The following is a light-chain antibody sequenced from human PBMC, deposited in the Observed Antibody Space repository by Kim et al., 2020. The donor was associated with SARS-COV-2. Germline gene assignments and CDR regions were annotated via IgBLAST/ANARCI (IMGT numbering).Light chain of an antibody. CDR2: KDS. V-gene: IGLV3-25*03. J-gene: IGLJ3*02. CDR1: ALPKQY. Sequence: SPGQTARITCSGDALPKQYAYWYQQKPGQAPVLVIYKDSERPSGIPERFSGSSSGTTVMLTISGVQAEDEADYYCQSADSSGTYEVFGGGTQLTVL. CDR3: QSADSSGTYEV.